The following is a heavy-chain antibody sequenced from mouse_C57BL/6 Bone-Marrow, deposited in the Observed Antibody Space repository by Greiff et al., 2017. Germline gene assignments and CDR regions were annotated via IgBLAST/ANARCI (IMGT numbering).Heavy chain of an antibody. V-gene: IGHV1-76*01. CDR1: GYTFTDYY. J-gene: IGHJ1*03. CDR2: IYPGSGNT. D-gene: IGHD1-1*01. Sequence: VQLQQSGAELVRPGASVKLSCKASGYTFTDYYINWVKQRPGQGLEWIARIYPGSGNTYYNEKFKGKATLTADKSSSTADMQLSSLTSEDSAVYFCARSRGGNYYGSSPRWYFDVWGTGTTVTVSS. CDR3: ARSRGGNYYGSSPRWYFDV.